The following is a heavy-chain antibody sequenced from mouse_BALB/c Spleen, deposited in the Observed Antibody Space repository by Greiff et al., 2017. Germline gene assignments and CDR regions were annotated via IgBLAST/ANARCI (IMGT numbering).Heavy chain of an antibody. V-gene: IGHV3-2*02. CDR1: GYSITSDYA. CDR2: ISYSGST. Sequence: ESGPGLVKPSQSLSLTCTVTGYSITSDYAWNWIRQFPGNKLEWMGYISYSGSTSYNPSLKSRISITRDTSKNQFFLQLNSVTTEDTATYYCAMGREYFDYWGQGTTLTVSS. J-gene: IGHJ2*01. D-gene: IGHD4-1*01. CDR3: AMGREYFDY.